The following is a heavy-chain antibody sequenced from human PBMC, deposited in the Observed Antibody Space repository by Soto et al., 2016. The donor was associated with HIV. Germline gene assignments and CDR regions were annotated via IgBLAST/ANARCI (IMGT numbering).Heavy chain of an antibody. Sequence: EVQLEEAGGGLVRPGGSLRLSCTASEFTFSTYRMNWVRQAPGKGLEWVSSMSSTSGYTFYGDSVKGRFTISRDNAKNSLYLQMNSLRPEDTAVYFCARSRSLTDTIWAHNPAYYYYMDIWGKGTTVTVSS. J-gene: IGHJ6*03. CDR3: ARSRSLTDTIWAHNPAYYYYMDI. V-gene: IGHV3-21*02. CDR2: MSSTSGYT. D-gene: IGHD2-21*02. CDR1: EFTFSTYR.